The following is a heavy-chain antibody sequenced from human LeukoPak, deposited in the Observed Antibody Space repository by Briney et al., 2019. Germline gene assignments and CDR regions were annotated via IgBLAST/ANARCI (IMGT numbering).Heavy chain of an antibody. CDR2: INHSGST. CDR3: ASTGPRGN. J-gene: IGHJ4*02. CDR1: GGSFSGYY. V-gene: IGHV4-34*01. Sequence: SETLSLTCAVYGGSFSGYYWSWIRQPPGKGLEWIGEINHSGSTNYNPSLKSRVTIPVDTSKNQFSLKLSSVTPADTAVYYCASTGPRGNWGQGTLLTVSS. D-gene: IGHD3-10*01.